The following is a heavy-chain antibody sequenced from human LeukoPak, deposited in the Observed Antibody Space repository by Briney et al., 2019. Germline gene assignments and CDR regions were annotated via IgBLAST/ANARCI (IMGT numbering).Heavy chain of an antibody. V-gene: IGHV1-18*01. J-gene: IGHJ3*01. CDR2: IGTYNANP. D-gene: IGHD3-16*01. CDR3: AREDPGGAFDV. CDR1: GYTFTSYA. Sequence: ASVKVSCKASGYTFTSYAISWVRQAPGQGLEWMGWIGTYNANPDYTQNLQGRGTMTTDTSTSTAYMELRSLKSDDTAVYYCAREDPGGAFDVWGRGTLVTVSS.